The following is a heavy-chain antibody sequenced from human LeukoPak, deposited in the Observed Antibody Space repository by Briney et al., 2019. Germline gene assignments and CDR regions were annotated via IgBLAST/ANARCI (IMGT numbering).Heavy chain of an antibody. CDR1: GYTFTSYD. CDR2: MNPNSGNT. CDR3: ARGSHSAYDFWSGYYFSYYYYMDV. V-gene: IGHV1-8*01. D-gene: IGHD3-3*01. J-gene: IGHJ6*03. Sequence: ASVKVSCKASGYTFTSYDINWVRQATGQGLEWMGWMNPNSGNTGYAQKFQGRVTMTRNTSISTAYMELSSLRSEDTAVYYCARGSHSAYDFWSGYYFSYYYYMDVWGKGTTVTVSS.